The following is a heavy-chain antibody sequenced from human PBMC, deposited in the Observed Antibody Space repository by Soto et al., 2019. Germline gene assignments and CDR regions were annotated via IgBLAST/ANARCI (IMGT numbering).Heavy chain of an antibody. CDR2: IYYSGSA. CDR1: GGSISSYY. D-gene: IGHD2-8*01. J-gene: IGHJ6*02. CDR3: ARSPVLMVYAIGGMDV. Sequence: PSETLSLTCTVSGGSISSYYWSWIRQPPGKGLEWIGYIYYSGSANYNPSLKSRVTISVDTSKNQFSLKLSSVTAADTAVYYCARSPVLMVYAIGGMDVWAQGTTVTVSS. V-gene: IGHV4-59*13.